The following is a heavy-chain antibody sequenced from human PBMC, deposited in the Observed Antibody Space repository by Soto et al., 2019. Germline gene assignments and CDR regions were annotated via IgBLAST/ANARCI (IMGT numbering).Heavy chain of an antibody. CDR2: INAGNGNT. CDR1: GYTFTRYA. Sequence: QVQLVQSGAEVKKPGASVKVSCKASGYTFTRYAMHWVRQAPGQRLEWMGWINAGNGNTKYSQKFQGRVTITRDTSASTAYMELSSLRSEDTAVYYCASGGDYGDSLDIWGQGTMVTVSS. CDR3: ASGGDYGDSLDI. V-gene: IGHV1-3*01. D-gene: IGHD4-17*01. J-gene: IGHJ3*02.